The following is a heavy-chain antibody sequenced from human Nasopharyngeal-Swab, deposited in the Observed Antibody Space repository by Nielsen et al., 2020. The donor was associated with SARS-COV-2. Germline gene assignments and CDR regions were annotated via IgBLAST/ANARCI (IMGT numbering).Heavy chain of an antibody. D-gene: IGHD3-10*01. CDR2: INHSGST. CDR3: ARRTMVRGVIPDY. CDR1: GGSFSGHY. Sequence: GALRLSCAVYGGSFSGHYWSWIRQPPGKGLEWIGEINHSGSTNYNPSLKSRVTISVDTSKNQFSLKLSSVTAADTAVYYCARRTMVRGVIPDYWGQGTLVTVSS. J-gene: IGHJ4*02. V-gene: IGHV4-34*01.